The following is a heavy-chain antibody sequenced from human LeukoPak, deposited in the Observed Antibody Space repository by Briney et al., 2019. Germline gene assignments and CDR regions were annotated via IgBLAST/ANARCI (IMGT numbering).Heavy chain of an antibody. Sequence: ASVKVSCKASGYTFTSYDINWVRQATGQGLEWMGWMNPNSGNTGYAQKFQGRVTMTRNTSISTAYMELSSLRSEDTAVYYCARGPEYGYYDSWSGYSDGEYFQHWGQGTLVTVSS. J-gene: IGHJ1*01. V-gene: IGHV1-8*01. CDR2: MNPNSGNT. CDR3: ARGPEYGYYDSWSGYSDGEYFQH. CDR1: GYTFTSYD. D-gene: IGHD3-3*01.